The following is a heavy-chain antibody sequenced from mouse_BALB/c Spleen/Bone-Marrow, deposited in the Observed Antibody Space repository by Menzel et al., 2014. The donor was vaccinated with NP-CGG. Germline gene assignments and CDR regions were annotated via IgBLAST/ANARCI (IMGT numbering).Heavy chain of an antibody. V-gene: IGHV14-3*02. CDR3: ARGGTTATWYFDV. CDR1: GFNIXDTY. CDR2: IDPANGIT. J-gene: IGHJ1*01. D-gene: IGHD1-2*01. Sequence: EVQLQQSGAELVKPGASVKLSCTASGFNIXDTYMHWVKQRPEQGLEWIGRIDPANGITKYDPKFQGKATITADTSSNTAYLQLSSLTSEDTAVYYCARGGTTATWYFDVWGAGTTVTVSS.